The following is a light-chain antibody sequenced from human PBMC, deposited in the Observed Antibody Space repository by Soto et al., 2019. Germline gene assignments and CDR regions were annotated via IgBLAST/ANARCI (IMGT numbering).Light chain of an antibody. J-gene: IGKJ3*01. CDR3: QQYNNWPL. Sequence: EIGMTQSPATLSVSPGERATLSCRASQSVSSNLAWYPHRPGQAPRLLIYGASTRATGIPARFSGSGSGTEFTLTISSLQSGDFAIYYCQQYNNWPLFGPGTKVDI. CDR2: GAS. CDR1: QSVSSN. V-gene: IGKV3-15*01.